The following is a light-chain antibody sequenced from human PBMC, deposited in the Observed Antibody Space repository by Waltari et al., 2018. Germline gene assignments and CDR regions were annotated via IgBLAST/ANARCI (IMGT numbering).Light chain of an antibody. Sequence: EIVLTQSPGTLSLSPGERATLSCRASQSVSRTLAWYQQKPGQAPRLLIYGASIRATGIPDRFSGSESGTDFSLTISRLEPEDFAVYYCQHYVRLPVTFGQGTKVEIK. V-gene: IGKV3-20*01. CDR1: QSVSRT. CDR3: QHYVRLPVT. J-gene: IGKJ1*01. CDR2: GAS.